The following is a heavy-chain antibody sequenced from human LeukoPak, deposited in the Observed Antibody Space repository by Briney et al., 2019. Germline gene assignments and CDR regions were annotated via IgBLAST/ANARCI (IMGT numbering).Heavy chain of an antibody. V-gene: IGHV1-18*01. CDR1: GYTFTSYG. J-gene: IGHJ5*02. CDR2: ISAYNSNT. CDR3: ARDIAYYYDSSGYHGWFDP. Sequence: ASVTVSCTASGYTFTSYGISWVRQAPGQGLEWMGWISAYNSNTNYAQKLQGRVTMTTDTSTSTAYMELRSLRSDDTAVYYCARDIAYYYDSSGYHGWFDPWGQGTLVTVSS. D-gene: IGHD3-22*01.